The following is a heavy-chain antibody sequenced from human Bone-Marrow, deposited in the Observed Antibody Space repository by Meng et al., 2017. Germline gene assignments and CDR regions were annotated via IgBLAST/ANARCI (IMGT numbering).Heavy chain of an antibody. CDR2: IYYSGNT. V-gene: IGHV4-31*01. J-gene: IGHJ5*02. Sequence: QVQLQESGPGLVKPSQTLSLTCNVFGGSISSGGYYWSWIRQHSGKGVEWIGYIYYSGNTYYNPSLKSLVNISVDPFKNQFSLKVSSVTAADTGVYYCARGSTNWFDPWGQGILVTVSS. CDR3: ARGSTNWFDP. CDR1: GGSISSGGYY.